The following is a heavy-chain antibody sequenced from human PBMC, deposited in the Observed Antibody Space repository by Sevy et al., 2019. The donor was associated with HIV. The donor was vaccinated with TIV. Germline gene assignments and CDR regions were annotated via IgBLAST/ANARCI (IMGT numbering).Heavy chain of an antibody. Sequence: ASVKVSCKVSGYTLTELSMHWVRQAPGKGLEWMGGFDPEDGETIYAQKFQSRVTMTEDTSTDTAYMELSSLRSEDTAVYYCATDLGIWFGELSSDAFDIWGQGTMVTVSS. CDR3: ATDLGIWFGELSSDAFDI. J-gene: IGHJ3*02. D-gene: IGHD3-10*01. V-gene: IGHV1-24*01. CDR2: FDPEDGET. CDR1: GYTLTELS.